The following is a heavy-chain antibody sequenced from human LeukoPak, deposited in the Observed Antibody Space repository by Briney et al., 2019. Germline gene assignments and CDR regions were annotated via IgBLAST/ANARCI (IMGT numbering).Heavy chain of an antibody. CDR2: INWNGGST. Sequence: GGSLRLSCAASGFTFDDYGMSWVRQAPGKGLEWVSGINWNGGSTGYADSVKGRFTISRDNAKNSLYLQMNSLRAEDTALYYCARTMVVTPGSYYYYMDVYGKGTTVTVSS. D-gene: IGHD4/OR15-4a*01. CDR3: ARTMVVTPGSYYYYMDV. V-gene: IGHV3-20*04. CDR1: GFTFDDYG. J-gene: IGHJ6*03.